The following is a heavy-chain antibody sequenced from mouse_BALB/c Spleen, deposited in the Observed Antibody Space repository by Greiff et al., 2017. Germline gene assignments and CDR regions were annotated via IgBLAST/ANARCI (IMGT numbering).Heavy chain of an antibody. Sequence: QVQLQQSGAELAKPGASVKMSCKASGYTFTSYWMHWVKQRPGQGLEWIGYINPSTGYTEYNQKFKDKATLTADKSSSTAYMQLSSLTSEDSAVYYCARCSGNYVGWFAYWGQGTLVTVSA. CDR2: INPSTGYT. V-gene: IGHV1-7*01. CDR3: ARCSGNYVGWFAY. CDR1: GYTFTSYW. J-gene: IGHJ3*01. D-gene: IGHD2-1*01.